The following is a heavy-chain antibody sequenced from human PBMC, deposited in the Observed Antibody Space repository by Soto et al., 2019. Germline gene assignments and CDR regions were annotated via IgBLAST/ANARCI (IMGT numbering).Heavy chain of an antibody. V-gene: IGHV3-23*01. D-gene: IGHD3-10*01. CDR1: GFTFSSYA. Sequence: GGSLRLSCAASGFTFSSYAMSWVRQAPGKGLEWVSAISGSGGSTYYADSVKGRFTISRDNSKNTLYLQMNSLRAEDTAVYYCAKDRERLLWFGEGDDYWGQGTLVTVSS. J-gene: IGHJ4*02. CDR3: AKDRERLLWFGEGDDY. CDR2: ISGSGGST.